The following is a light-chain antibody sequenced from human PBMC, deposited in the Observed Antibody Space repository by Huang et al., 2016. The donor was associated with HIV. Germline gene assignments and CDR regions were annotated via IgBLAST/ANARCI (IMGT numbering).Light chain of an antibody. J-gene: IGKJ1*01. CDR1: QNVGSN. CDR3: QQYNTWPPWA. V-gene: IGKV3-15*01. Sequence: EVLMTQSPDILSVSPGDRATFSCRASQNVGSNLAWYQQRPGQAPRLLIYAASTRATGVPDRFSGGGSGTEFTLTIRRLQSEDFATYYCQQYNTWPPWAFGQGTTVEI. CDR2: AAS.